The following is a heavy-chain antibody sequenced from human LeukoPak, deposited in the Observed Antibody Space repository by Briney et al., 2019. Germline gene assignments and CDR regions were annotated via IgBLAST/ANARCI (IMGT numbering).Heavy chain of an antibody. CDR3: AKGLHMRTMDV. D-gene: IGHD4-11*01. V-gene: IGHV3-15*01. CDR1: GFTFSNAW. J-gene: IGHJ6*03. CDR2: IKSKTDGGTT. Sequence: PGGSLRLSCAASGFTFSNAWMSWVRQAPGKGLEWVGRIKSKTDGGTTDYAAPVKGRFTISRDDSKNTLYLQMNSLRAEDTAVYYCAKGLHMRTMDVWGKGTTVSISS.